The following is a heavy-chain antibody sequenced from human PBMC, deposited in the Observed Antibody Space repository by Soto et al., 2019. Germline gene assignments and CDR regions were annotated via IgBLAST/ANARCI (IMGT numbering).Heavy chain of an antibody. D-gene: IGHD2-2*01. J-gene: IGHJ3*02. V-gene: IGHV3-74*01. CDR3: ASVCSSTSCYDAFDI. CDR1: GFTFSSYW. Sequence: WGSLRLSCAASGFTFSSYWMHWVRQAPGKGLVWVSRINSDGSSTSYADSVKGRFTISRDNAKNTLYLQMNSLRAEDTAVYYCASVCSSTSCYDAFDIWGQGTMVTVSS. CDR2: INSDGSST.